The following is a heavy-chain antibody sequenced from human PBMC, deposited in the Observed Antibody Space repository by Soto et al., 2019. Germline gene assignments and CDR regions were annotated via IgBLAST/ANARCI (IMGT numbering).Heavy chain of an antibody. CDR1: GFTFSSYG. D-gene: IGHD5-12*01. Sequence: QVQLVESGGGVVQPGRSLRLSCAASGFTFSSYGMHWVRQAPGKGLEWVAVIWYDGSNKYYADSVKGRFTISRDNSKNTLYLQMNSLRAEDTAVYYCARDYRRGYARPVGMDVWGQGTTVTVSS. V-gene: IGHV3-33*01. CDR3: ARDYRRGYARPVGMDV. CDR2: IWYDGSNK. J-gene: IGHJ6*02.